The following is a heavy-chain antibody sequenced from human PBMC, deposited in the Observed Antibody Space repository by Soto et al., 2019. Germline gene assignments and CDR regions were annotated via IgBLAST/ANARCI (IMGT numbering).Heavy chain of an antibody. CDR1: GFTFRSFT. Sequence: PGGSLRLSCAASGFTFRSFTMNWVRQAPGKGLEWVSTISSNSDYIYYTDALRGSFTISRDNAKNTLYLQMNSLRAEDTAVYYCARDSNNWYSSYFDYWGQGTLVTVSS. CDR3: ARDSNNWYSSYFDY. D-gene: IGHD6-13*01. CDR2: ISSNSDYI. J-gene: IGHJ4*02. V-gene: IGHV3-21*01.